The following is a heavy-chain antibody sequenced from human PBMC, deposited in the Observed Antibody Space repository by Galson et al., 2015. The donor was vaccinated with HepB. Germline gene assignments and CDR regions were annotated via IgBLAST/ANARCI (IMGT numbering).Heavy chain of an antibody. CDR1: GFTFDDYT. Sequence: SLGLSCAASGFTFDDYTMHWVRQVPGKGLEWVSLVDWRGGSTYYADSVKGRFTISRDNSKNCLYLQMNSLRREDTALYYCAKGFFGSWYFAFDIWGQESMVTVSS. V-gene: IGHV3-43*01. J-gene: IGHJ3*02. D-gene: IGHD6-13*01. CDR2: VDWRGGST. CDR3: AKGFFGSWYFAFDI.